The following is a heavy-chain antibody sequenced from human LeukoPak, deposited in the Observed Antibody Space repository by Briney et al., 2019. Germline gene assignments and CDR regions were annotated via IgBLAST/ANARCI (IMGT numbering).Heavy chain of an antibody. D-gene: IGHD4-17*01. CDR1: GFTFSSYS. CDR2: ISSSSSYI. CDR3: ARDYLRSHAFDI. V-gene: IGHV3-21*04. J-gene: IGHJ3*02. Sequence: GGSLRLSCAASGFTFSSYSMNWVRQAPGKGLEWVSSISSSSSYIYYADSVKGRFTISRDNAKNSLYLQMNSLRAEDTAVYYCARDYLRSHAFDIWGQGTMVTVSS.